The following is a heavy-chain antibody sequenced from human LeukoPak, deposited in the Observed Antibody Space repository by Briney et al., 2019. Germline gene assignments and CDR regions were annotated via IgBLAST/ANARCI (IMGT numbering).Heavy chain of an antibody. CDR1: GGSLSGYY. CDR2: INHSGST. Sequence: SETLSLTCAVYGGSLSGYYWSWIRQPPGKGLEWIGEINHSGSTNYNPSLKSRVTISVDTSKNQFSLKLSSVTAADTAVYYCARKSVVTPLNWFDPWGQGTLVTVSS. CDR3: ARKSVVTPLNWFDP. J-gene: IGHJ5*02. D-gene: IGHD4-23*01. V-gene: IGHV4-34*01.